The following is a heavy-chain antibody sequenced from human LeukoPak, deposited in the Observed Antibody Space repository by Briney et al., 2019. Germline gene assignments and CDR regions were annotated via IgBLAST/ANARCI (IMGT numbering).Heavy chain of an antibody. D-gene: IGHD6-19*01. J-gene: IGHJ4*02. CDR2: INHSGST. CDR1: GFTFSSYS. CDR3: ARGPPRRLADY. V-gene: IGHV4-34*01. Sequence: GSLRLSCAASGFTFSSYSMNWIRQPPGKGLEWIGEINHSGSTNYNPSLKSRVTISVDTSKNQFSLKLSSVTAADTAVYYCARGPPRRLADYWGQGTLVTVSS.